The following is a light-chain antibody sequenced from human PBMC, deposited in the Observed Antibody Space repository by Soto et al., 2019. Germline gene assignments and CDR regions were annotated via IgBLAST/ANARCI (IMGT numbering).Light chain of an antibody. CDR1: QSISSW. CDR3: QQYNTYPM. CDR2: KAS. J-gene: IGKJ1*01. V-gene: IGKV1-5*03. Sequence: DIQMTQSPFTLSASVGDRVTITCRASQSISSWLAWYQQKPGKAPKLLIYKASSLESGVPSRFSGSGSGTEFTLTISSLQPDDFATYYCQQYNTYPMFGQGTKVEIK.